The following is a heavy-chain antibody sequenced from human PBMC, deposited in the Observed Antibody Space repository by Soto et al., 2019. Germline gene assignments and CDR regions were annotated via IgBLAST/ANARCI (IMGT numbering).Heavy chain of an antibody. V-gene: IGHV3-23*01. J-gene: IGHJ3*02. CDR2: ISGSGGST. Sequence: PGRSLRLSCAASGFTFSSYAMSWVRQAPGKGLEWVSAISGSGGSTYYADSVKGRFTISRDNSKNTLYLQMNSLRAEDTAVYYCAKSLPRGYCSGGSCYEDAFDIWGQGTMVTV. CDR3: AKSLPRGYCSGGSCYEDAFDI. D-gene: IGHD2-15*01. CDR1: GFTFSSYA.